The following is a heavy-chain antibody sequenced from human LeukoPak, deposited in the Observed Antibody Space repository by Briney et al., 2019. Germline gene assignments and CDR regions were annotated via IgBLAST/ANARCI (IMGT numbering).Heavy chain of an antibody. V-gene: IGHV1-18*01. CDR3: ARDRVVVPAAFDY. CDR2: ISAYNGNT. CDR1: GYTFTNYG. J-gene: IGHJ4*02. Sequence: ASVTVSCKTSGYTFTNYGISWVRQAPGLGLEWMGWISAYNGNTNYAQKVQGRVTMATDTSTSTAYMELRSLRFDDTAAYYCARDRVVVPAAFDYWGQGTLVTVSS. D-gene: IGHD2-2*01.